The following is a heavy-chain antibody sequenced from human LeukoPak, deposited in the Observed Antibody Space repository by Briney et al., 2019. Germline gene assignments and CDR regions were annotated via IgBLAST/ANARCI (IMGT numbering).Heavy chain of an antibody. D-gene: IGHD3-10*01. CDR3: ARDHYGSGSYYRD. Sequence: PGGSLRLSCAASGFTFSSYAMHWVRQAPGKGPEWVAVISYDGSNKYYADSVRGRFTISRDNSKNTLYLQMNSLRAEDTAVYYCARDHYGSGSYYRDWGQGTLVTVSS. V-gene: IGHV3-30-3*01. CDR1: GFTFSSYA. J-gene: IGHJ4*02. CDR2: ISYDGSNK.